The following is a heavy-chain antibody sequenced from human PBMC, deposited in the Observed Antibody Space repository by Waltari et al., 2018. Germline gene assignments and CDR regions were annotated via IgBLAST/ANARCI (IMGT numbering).Heavy chain of an antibody. J-gene: IGHJ6*02. D-gene: IGHD3-3*01. Sequence: QVQLQESGPGLVKPSETLSLTCAVSGYSISSGYYWGWIRQPPGKGLEWIGSIYHSGSTYYNPSLKSRVTISVDTSKNQFSLKLSSVTAADTAVYYCARHQVHPNYDFWSGYPYYYYGMDVWGQGTTVTVSS. CDR2: IYHSGST. V-gene: IGHV4-38-2*01. CDR3: ARHQVHPNYDFWSGYPYYYYGMDV. CDR1: GYSISSGYY.